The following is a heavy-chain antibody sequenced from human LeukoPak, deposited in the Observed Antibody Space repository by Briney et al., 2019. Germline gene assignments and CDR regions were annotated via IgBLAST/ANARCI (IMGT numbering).Heavy chain of an antibody. V-gene: IGHV3-15*01. J-gene: IGHJ4*02. CDR1: KFTFNRYW. CDR3: TTDLYCSSTSCYFPFDY. Sequence: PGGSLRLSCAASKFTFNRYWMHWVRQAPGKGLEWVGRIKSKTDGGTTDYAAPVKGRFTISRDDSKNTLYLQMNSLKTEDTAVYYCTTDLYCSSTSCYFPFDYWGQGTLVTVSS. CDR2: IKSKTDGGTT. D-gene: IGHD2-2*01.